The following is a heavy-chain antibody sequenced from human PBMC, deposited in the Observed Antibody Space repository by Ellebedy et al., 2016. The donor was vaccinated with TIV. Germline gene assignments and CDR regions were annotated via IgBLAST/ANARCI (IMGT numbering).Heavy chain of an antibody. Sequence: ASVKVSCKGSGYTFNNYFMHWVRQAPGQGLEWMGIINPSGGGTSYAEKFQGRVTMTRDTSTDTVYMELSSLRSEDTAVYYCARDITFYFDTIGYQGGDHWGQGTLVTVSS. J-gene: IGHJ4*02. D-gene: IGHD2-2*03. CDR1: GYTFNNYF. CDR3: ARDITFYFDTIGYQGGDH. V-gene: IGHV1-46*02. CDR2: INPSGGGT.